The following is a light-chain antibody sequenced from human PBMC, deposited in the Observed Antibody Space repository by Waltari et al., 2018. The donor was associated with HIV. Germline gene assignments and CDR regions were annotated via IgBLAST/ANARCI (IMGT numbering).Light chain of an antibody. V-gene: IGLV1-47*01. J-gene: IGLJ2*01. CDR1: ISNIERNY. Sequence: QSVLTQPPSASGTPGQRATISCSGRISNIERNYVYWYQQLPGTAPKLLIYTNNQRPSGVPDRFSGSKSGTSASLAISGLRSEDEADYYCAAWDASLSVVFGGGTKLTVL. CDR2: TNN. CDR3: AAWDASLSVV.